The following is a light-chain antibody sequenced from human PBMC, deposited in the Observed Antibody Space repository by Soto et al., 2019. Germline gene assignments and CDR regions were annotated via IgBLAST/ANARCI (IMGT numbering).Light chain of an antibody. CDR1: QTVNGY. V-gene: IGKV3-11*01. J-gene: IGKJ2*01. CDR3: QQRYGWPS. CDR2: DAS. Sequence: EIVLTQSPATLSLSPGERATLSCRASQTVNGYLAWYQHKLGQAPRLLIYDASNRAIGVPARFSGSGFGTDFTLTISSLEPEDSAFYYCQQRYGWPSFGQGTKLEIK.